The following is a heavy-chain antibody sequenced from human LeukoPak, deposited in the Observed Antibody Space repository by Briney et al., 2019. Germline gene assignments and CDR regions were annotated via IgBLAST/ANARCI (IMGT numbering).Heavy chain of an antibody. V-gene: IGHV3-53*01. CDR3: ARDLAHDYGDYGYYYYGMDV. CDR2: IYSGGST. CDR1: GFTFSSYA. J-gene: IGHJ6*02. D-gene: IGHD4-17*01. Sequence: PGGSLRLSCAASGFTFSSYAMSWVRQAPGKGLEWVSVIYSGGSTYYADSVKGRFTISRDNSKNTLYLQMNSLRAEDTAVYYCARDLAHDYGDYGYYYYGMDVWGQGTTVTVSS.